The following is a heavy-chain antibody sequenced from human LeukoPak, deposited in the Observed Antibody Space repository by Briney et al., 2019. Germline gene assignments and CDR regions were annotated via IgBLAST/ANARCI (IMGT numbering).Heavy chain of an antibody. CDR2: IYTSGST. D-gene: IGHD2-2*01. V-gene: IGHV4-61*02. CDR3: ARVDVVVVPAAIDY. CDR1: GGSISSGSYY. J-gene: IGHJ4*02. Sequence: SETLSLTCTVSGGSISSGSYYWSWIRQPAGKGLEWIGRIYTSGSTNYNPSLKSRVTISVDTSKNQFSLKLSSVTAADTAVYYCARVDVVVVPAAIDYWGQGTLVTVSS.